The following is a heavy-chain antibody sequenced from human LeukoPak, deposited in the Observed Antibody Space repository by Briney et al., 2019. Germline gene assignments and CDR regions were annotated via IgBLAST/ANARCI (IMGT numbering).Heavy chain of an antibody. CDR2: IYTSGST. J-gene: IGHJ4*02. CDR3: ARVSGSCLDY. CDR1: GGSISSGSYY. V-gene: IGHV4-61*02. Sequence: PSQTLSLTCTVSGGSISSGSYYWSWIRQPAGEGLEWIGRIYTSGSTNYNPSLKSRVTISVDTSKNQFSLKLSSVTAADTAVYYCARVSGSCLDYWGQGTLVTVSS. D-gene: IGHD1-26*01.